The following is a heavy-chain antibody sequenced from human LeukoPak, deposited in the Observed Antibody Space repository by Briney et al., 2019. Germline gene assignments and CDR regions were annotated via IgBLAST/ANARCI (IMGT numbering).Heavy chain of an antibody. CDR2: INHSGST. J-gene: IGHJ3*02. Sequence: PSETLSLTCAVYGGSFSGYYWSWIRQPPGKGLEWIGEINHSGSTNYNPSLKSRVTISVDTSKNQFSLKLSSVTAADTAVYYCATLSYYGGNSQPMPYGGDIWGQGTMVTVSS. V-gene: IGHV4-34*01. CDR1: GGSFSGYY. CDR3: ATLSYYGGNSQPMPYGGDI. D-gene: IGHD4-23*01.